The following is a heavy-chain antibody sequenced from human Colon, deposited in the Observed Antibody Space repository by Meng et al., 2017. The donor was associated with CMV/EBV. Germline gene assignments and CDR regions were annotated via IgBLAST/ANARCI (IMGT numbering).Heavy chain of an antibody. CDR2: INSDGSST. Sequence: GSLRLSCAASGFTFSSYWMHWVRQAPGKGLVWVSRINSDGSSTSYADSVKGRFTISRDNAKNTLYLQLDGLRAEDTATYYCAKDRYYDFWTGYYNAFDYWGQGTLVTVSS. V-gene: IGHV3-74*01. D-gene: IGHD3-3*01. CDR3: AKDRYYDFWTGYYNAFDY. CDR1: GFTFSSYW. J-gene: IGHJ4*02.